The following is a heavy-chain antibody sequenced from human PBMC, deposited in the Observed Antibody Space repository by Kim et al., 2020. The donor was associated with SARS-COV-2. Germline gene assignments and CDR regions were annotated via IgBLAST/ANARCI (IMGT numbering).Heavy chain of an antibody. J-gene: IGHJ6*02. CDR3: ARPSGTAAGRGGMDV. Sequence: GGSLRLSCAASGFTFSRYAMHWVRQAPGMGLEWMATIPYDGNIKYYADSVKGRFTISRDNSKNTLFLELNSLGAEDTAVYYCARPSGTAAGRGGMDVWGQGTTVTVSS. V-gene: IGHV3-30*04. CDR2: IPYDGNIK. CDR1: GFTFSRYA. D-gene: IGHD6-13*01.